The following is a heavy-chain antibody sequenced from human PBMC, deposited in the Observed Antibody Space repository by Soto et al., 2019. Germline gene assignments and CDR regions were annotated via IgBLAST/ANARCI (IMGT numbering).Heavy chain of an antibody. CDR1: GFTFSSYW. V-gene: IGHV3-7*03. Sequence: EVQLVESGGGLVQPGGSLRLSCAASGFTFSSYWMSWVRQAPGKGLEWVANIKQDGSEKYYVDSVKGRFTISRDNAKNSRYLQMNSLRAEDTAVYYCATNPCSGGSCYPSWDFDYWGQGTLVTVSS. CDR3: ATNPCSGGSCYPSWDFDY. D-gene: IGHD2-15*01. CDR2: IKQDGSEK. J-gene: IGHJ4*02.